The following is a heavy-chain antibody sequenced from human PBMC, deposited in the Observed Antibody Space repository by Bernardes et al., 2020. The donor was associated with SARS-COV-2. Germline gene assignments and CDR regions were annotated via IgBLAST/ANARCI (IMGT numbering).Heavy chain of an antibody. V-gene: IGHV3-23*01. CDR1: GFTFSSYA. CDR2: ISGSGGST. J-gene: IGHJ4*02. CDR3: AKVPPGQWLATQIYFDY. D-gene: IGHD6-19*01. Sequence: GGSLRLSCAASGFTFSSYAMSWVRQAPGKGLEWVSAISGSGGSTYYADSVKGRFTISRDNSKNTLYLQMNSLRAEDTAVYYCAKVPPGQWLATQIYFDYWGQETLVTVSS.